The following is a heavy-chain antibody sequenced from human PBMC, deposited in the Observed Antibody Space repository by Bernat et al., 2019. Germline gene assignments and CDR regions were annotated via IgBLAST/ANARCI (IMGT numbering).Heavy chain of an antibody. J-gene: IGHJ4*02. V-gene: IGHV3-23*01. CDR1: GFTFSDSG. D-gene: IGHD3-16*01. Sequence: DVQLMESGGDLVQPGGSLRLSCAASGFTFSDSGMSWVRLPPGKGLEWVSTISIDGENTHYAGSVQGRFTISRDNSQSTLYLQMDSLRAEDAAIYYCAKVSAPYFDYWGQGALVTVSS. CDR3: AKVSAPYFDY. CDR2: ISIDGENT.